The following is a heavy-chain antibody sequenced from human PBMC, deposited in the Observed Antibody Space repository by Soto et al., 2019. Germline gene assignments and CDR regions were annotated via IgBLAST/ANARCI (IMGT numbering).Heavy chain of an antibody. CDR2: IIPIFGTA. CDR1: GGTFSSYA. V-gene: IGHV1-69*01. CDR3: ARVLGPYSGYDYYFDY. Sequence: QVQLVQSGAEVKKPGSSVKVSCKASGGTFSSYAISWVRQAPGQGLEWMGGIIPIFGTANYAQKFQGRVMITADESTSTAYMELSSLRSEDTAVYYCARVLGPYSGYDYYFDYWGQGTLVTVSS. D-gene: IGHD5-12*01. J-gene: IGHJ4*02.